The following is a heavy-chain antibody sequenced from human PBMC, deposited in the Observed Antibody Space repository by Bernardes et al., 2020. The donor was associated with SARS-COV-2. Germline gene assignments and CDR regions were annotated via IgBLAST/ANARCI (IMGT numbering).Heavy chain of an antibody. CDR2: ISSSSSYI. Sequence: GGSLRLSCAASGFTFSSYSMNWVRQAPGKGLEWVSSISSSSSYIYYADSVKGRFTISRDNAKNSLYLQMNSLRAEDTAVYYCARDRRVCSGGSCYSENAFDIWGQGTMVTVSS. J-gene: IGHJ3*02. CDR3: ARDRRVCSGGSCYSENAFDI. CDR1: GFTFSSYS. V-gene: IGHV3-21*01. D-gene: IGHD2-15*01.